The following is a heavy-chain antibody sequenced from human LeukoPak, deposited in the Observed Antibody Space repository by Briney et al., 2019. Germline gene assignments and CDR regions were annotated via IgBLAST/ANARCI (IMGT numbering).Heavy chain of an antibody. CDR1: GYTFTGYY. J-gene: IGHJ4*02. V-gene: IGHV1-2*02. Sequence: ASVKVSCKASGYTFTGYYMHWVRQAPGQGLEWMGWINPNSGGTNYAQKFQGRVTMTRDTSISTAYMELSRLRSDDTAVYYCASPNYYYDSSGYSPFDYWGQGTLVTVSS. D-gene: IGHD3-22*01. CDR2: INPNSGGT. CDR3: ASPNYYYDSSGYSPFDY.